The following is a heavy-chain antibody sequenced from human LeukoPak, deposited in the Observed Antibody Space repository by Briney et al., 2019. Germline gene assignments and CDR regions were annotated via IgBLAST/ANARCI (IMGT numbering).Heavy chain of an antibody. D-gene: IGHD2-2*01. Sequence: GASVKVSCKASGYTFTSYGISWARQAPGQGLEWMGWISAYNGNTNYAQKLQGRVTMTTDTSTSTAYMELRSLRSDDTAVYYCARDSWAYCSSTSCYGGGDYWGQGTLVTVSS. V-gene: IGHV1-18*01. CDR1: GYTFTSYG. J-gene: IGHJ4*02. CDR2: ISAYNGNT. CDR3: ARDSWAYCSSTSCYGGGDY.